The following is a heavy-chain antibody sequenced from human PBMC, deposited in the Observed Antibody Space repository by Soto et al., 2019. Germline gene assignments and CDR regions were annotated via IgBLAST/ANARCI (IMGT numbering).Heavy chain of an antibody. V-gene: IGHV1-69*01. J-gene: IGHJ6*02. D-gene: IGHD3-22*01. Sequence: QVQLVQSGAEVKKRGSSVKVSCKASGGTFSSYAISWVRQAAGPGLERMRGIIHIFGTANYAQKFQGRVTITADESTSTAYMALSSLRSEDTAVYYCASPGSSITMNRIDDYSYYHGMYVWGQGTTVTFSS. CDR2: IIHIFGTA. CDR3: ASPGSSITMNRIDDYSYYHGMYV. CDR1: GGTFSSYA.